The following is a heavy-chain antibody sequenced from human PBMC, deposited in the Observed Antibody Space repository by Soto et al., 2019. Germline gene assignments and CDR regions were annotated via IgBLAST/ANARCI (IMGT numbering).Heavy chain of an antibody. CDR3: AICSCGWDPLDY. Sequence: QVQLVESGGGVVQPGRSLRLSCAASGFTFSSYGMHWVRQAPGKGLEWVAVISYDGSNKYYADSVKGRVTISRDNGKNALYLKMNSLRAEDRAVYYCAICSCGWDPLDYWGQGILVDVSS. CDR2: ISYDGSNK. D-gene: IGHD6-19*01. CDR1: GFTFSSYG. J-gene: IGHJ4*02. V-gene: IGHV3-30*03.